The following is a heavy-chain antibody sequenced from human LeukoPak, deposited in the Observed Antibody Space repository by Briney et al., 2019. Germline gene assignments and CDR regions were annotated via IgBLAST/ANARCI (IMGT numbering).Heavy chain of an antibody. J-gene: IGHJ4*02. CDR1: GFTFGDYA. CDR3: TSSYAKSLIDY. CDR2: IRSKAYGGTT. D-gene: IGHD4/OR15-4a*01. Sequence: PGGSLRLSCTASGFTFGDYAMSWVRQAPGKGLEGVGFIRSKAYGGTTEYAASVKGRFTISRDDSKSIAYLQMNSLKTEDTAVYYCTSSYAKSLIDYWGQGTLVTVSS. V-gene: IGHV3-49*04.